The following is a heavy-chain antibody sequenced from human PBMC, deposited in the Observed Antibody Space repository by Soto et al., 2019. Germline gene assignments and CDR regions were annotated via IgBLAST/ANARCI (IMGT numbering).Heavy chain of an antibody. J-gene: IGHJ4*02. Sequence: PSETLSLTCAVYGGSFSGYYWTWIRQPPGTGLEWIGEINHSGSTNYNPSLKSRVTISVDTSKNQFSLKLTSVTAADTAVYYCARDKITGGFDDRGQRTPITVAS. D-gene: IGHD2-8*02. V-gene: IGHV4-34*01. CDR1: GGSFSGYY. CDR3: ARDKITGGFDD. CDR2: INHSGST.